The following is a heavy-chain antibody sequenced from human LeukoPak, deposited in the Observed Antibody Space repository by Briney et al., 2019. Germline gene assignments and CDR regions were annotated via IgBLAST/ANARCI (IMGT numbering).Heavy chain of an antibody. Sequence: SETLSLTCAVYGGSFSDYYWSWIRQPPGKGLEWIGEINHSGSTNYNPSLKSRVTISVDTSKNQFSLKLSSVTAADTAVYYCASDVDTSVGQTYWGQGTLVTVSS. J-gene: IGHJ4*02. CDR3: ASDVDTSVGQTY. CDR2: INHSGST. CDR1: GGSFSDYY. V-gene: IGHV4-34*01. D-gene: IGHD5-18*01.